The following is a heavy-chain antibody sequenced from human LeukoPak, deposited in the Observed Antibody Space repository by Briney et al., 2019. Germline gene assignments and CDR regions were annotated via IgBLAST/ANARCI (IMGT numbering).Heavy chain of an antibody. V-gene: IGHV1-69*04. D-gene: IGHD2-15*01. J-gene: IGHJ4*02. CDR1: GGTFSSYA. Sequence: ASVKVSCKASGGTFSSYAISWVRQAPGQGLEWMGRIIPILGIANYAQKFQGRVTITADKSASTAYMELSSLRSEDTAVYYCASSGTVVVAAAGSFSRPKYYFDYWGQGTLVTVSS. CDR2: IIPILGIA. CDR3: ASSGTVVVAAAGSFSRPKYYFDY.